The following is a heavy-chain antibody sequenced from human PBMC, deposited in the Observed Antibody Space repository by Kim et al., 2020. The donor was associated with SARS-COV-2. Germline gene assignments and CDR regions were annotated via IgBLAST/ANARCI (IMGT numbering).Heavy chain of an antibody. V-gene: IGHV1-46*01. J-gene: IGHJ4*02. CDR1: GYTFTSYY. CDR3: ARDPIYYAKEYYFDY. D-gene: IGHD3-10*01. CDR2: INPSGGST. Sequence: ASVKVSCKASGYTFTSYYMHWVRQAPGQGLEWMGIINPSGGSTSYAQKFQGRVTMTRDTSTSTVYMELSSLRSEDTAVYYCARDPIYYAKEYYFDYWGQGTLVTVSS.